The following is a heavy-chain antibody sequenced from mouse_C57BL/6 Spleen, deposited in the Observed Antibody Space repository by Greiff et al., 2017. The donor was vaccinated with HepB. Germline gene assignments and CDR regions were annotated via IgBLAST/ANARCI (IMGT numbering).Heavy chain of an antibody. CDR1: GYSFTGYY. Sequence: EVQLQQSGPELVKPGASVKISCKASGYSFTGYYMNWVKQSPEKSLEWIGEINPSTGGTTYNQKFKAKATLTVDKSSSTAYMQLSSLTSEDTAVYYCAVTGTSDWYFDVWGTGTTVTVSS. D-gene: IGHD4-1*01. CDR3: AVTGTSDWYFDV. V-gene: IGHV1-42*01. CDR2: INPSTGGT. J-gene: IGHJ1*03.